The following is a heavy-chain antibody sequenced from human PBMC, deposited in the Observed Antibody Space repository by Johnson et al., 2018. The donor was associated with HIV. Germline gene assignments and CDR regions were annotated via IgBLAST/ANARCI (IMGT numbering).Heavy chain of an antibody. CDR1: GFTFSSYW. CDR3: ARVRWELPEDAFDF. J-gene: IGHJ3*01. CDR2: IKQDGGRT. D-gene: IGHD1-26*01. Sequence: VQLVESGGGLVQPGGSLRLSCAASGFTFSSYWMSWVRQAPGKGLEWVADIKQDGGRTYYADSVKGRFTISRDNAKNSLYLQMNSLRAEDTAWYYCARVRWELPEDAFDFWGHGTMVT. V-gene: IGHV3-7*03.